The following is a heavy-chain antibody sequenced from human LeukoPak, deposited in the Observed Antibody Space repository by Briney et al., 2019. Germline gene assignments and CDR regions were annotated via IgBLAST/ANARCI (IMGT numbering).Heavy chain of an antibody. CDR2: ISGSGDNT. J-gene: IGHJ2*01. CDR3: AKDNQQQVPDWYFDL. D-gene: IGHD6-13*01. Sequence: PGGSLRLSCAASGFTFSSNAVSWVRQAPGKGLEWVSAISGSGDNTYYGDSVKGRFTISRDNSKNTLYLQMNSLRAEDTAVYYCAKDNQQQVPDWYFDLWGRGTLVTVSS. V-gene: IGHV3-23*01. CDR1: GFTFSSNA.